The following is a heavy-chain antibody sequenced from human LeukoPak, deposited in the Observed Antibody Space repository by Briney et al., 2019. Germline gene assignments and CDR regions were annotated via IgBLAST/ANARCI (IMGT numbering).Heavy chain of an antibody. V-gene: IGHV3-23*01. CDR2: MSGSGGST. Sequence: GGSLRLSCAASGFTFSNYAMSWVRHAPGKGLEWVSSMSGSGGSTYYADSVKGRFTISRDNSKNTLYLQMNNLSAEDTALYYCVKNQGQCLVPVDYWGQGTLVTVSS. CDR3: VKNQGQCLVPVDY. D-gene: IGHD6-19*01. CDR1: GFTFSNYA. J-gene: IGHJ4*02.